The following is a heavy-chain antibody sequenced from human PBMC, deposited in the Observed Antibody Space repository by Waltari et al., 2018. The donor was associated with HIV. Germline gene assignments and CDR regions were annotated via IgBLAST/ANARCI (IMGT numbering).Heavy chain of an antibody. Sequence: QVQLVQSGAEVRTPGSSVKVSCKTPGDTFSKYAITWVRQAPGQGLEWMGGIIPMFATTHYAQHFKDRVTISADETTGTAYMELSRLRSQDTAVYYCARTMRLAGYYNGMDVWGQGTTVTVS. J-gene: IGHJ6*02. D-gene: IGHD3-22*01. V-gene: IGHV1-69*01. CDR2: IIPMFATT. CDR3: ARTMRLAGYYNGMDV. CDR1: GDTFSKYA.